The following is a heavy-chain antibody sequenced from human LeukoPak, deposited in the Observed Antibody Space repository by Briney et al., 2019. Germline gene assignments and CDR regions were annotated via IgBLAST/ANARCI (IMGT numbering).Heavy chain of an antibody. CDR2: IYTSGST. V-gene: IGHV4-61*02. Sequence: SETLSLTCTVSGGSISSGDSYWSWVRQPAGRGLEWFGRIYTSGSTNYNPSLKRRVTMSVDTSKNQFSLKLSSVTAADTAVYYCARSSIAARQHHYYYGMDVWGQGTTVTVSS. CDR3: ARSSIAARQHHYYYGMDV. J-gene: IGHJ6*02. D-gene: IGHD6-6*01. CDR1: GGSISSGDSY.